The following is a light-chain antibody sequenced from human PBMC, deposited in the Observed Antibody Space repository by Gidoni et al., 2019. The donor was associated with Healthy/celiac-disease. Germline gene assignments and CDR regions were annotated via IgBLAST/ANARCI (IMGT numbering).Light chain of an antibody. CDR1: QSVSSY. CDR2: DAS. CDR3: QQRSNWPPGLT. J-gene: IGKJ4*01. Sequence: EIVLTQSPATLSLSPGERATLSCRASQSVSSYLAWYQQKPGQAPRLLIYDASNRATGIPARFTLTISSLEPEDFAVYYCQQRSNWPPGLTFGGGTKVEIK. V-gene: IGKV3-11*01.